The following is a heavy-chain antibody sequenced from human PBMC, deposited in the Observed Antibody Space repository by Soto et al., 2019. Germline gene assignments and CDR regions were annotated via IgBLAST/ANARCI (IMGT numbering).Heavy chain of an antibody. Sequence: HPGGSLRLSXSASGFNFSRYWTHWVRQVPGRGLMWVSHINSDGSRTSYADSVKGRFTISRDNAKNTLYLQMNSLRAEDTAVYYCARDLSSCTSARCYSYYYGMDVWGQGTTVTVSS. D-gene: IGHD2-2*01. CDR3: ARDLSSCTSARCYSYYYGMDV. CDR2: INSDGSRT. CDR1: GFNFSRYW. V-gene: IGHV3-74*01. J-gene: IGHJ6*02.